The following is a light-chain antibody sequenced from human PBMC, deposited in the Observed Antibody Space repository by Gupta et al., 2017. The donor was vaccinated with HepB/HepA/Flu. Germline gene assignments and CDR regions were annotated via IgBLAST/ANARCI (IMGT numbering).Light chain of an antibody. J-gene: IGKJ1*01. CDR3: QHSHSTPWT. V-gene: IGKV1-39*01. CDR1: QSISNY. CDR2: AAF. Sequence: DIQMTQSPSSLSASVGDRVTITCRASQSISNYLHWYQQKPGKAPKLLIYAAFSLQSGVPSRFSGSASGTDFTLTISRLQPEDFATYSCQHSHSTPWTFGQGTKVDIK.